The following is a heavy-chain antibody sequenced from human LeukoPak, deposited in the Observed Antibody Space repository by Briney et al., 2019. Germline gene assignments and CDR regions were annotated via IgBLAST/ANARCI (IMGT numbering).Heavy chain of an antibody. V-gene: IGHV4-34*01. Sequence: SETLSLTCAVYGGSFSGYYWSWIRQPPGKGLEWIGEINHSGSTNYNPSLKSRVTISVDTSKNQFSLKLSSVTAADTAVYYCAARGVRYDFWSGYYSHWFDPWGQGTLVTVSS. CDR3: AARGVRYDFWSGYYSHWFDP. D-gene: IGHD3-3*01. CDR1: GGSFSGYY. CDR2: INHSGST. J-gene: IGHJ5*02.